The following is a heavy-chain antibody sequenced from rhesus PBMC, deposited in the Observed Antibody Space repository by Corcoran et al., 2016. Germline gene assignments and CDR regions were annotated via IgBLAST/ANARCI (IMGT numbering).Heavy chain of an antibody. D-gene: IGHD5-12*01. CDR3: TRGGYSYSPSSHFDY. Sequence: EVQLVESGGGLVQPGGSLRLSCAASGFTFSSYDMSWVRQAPGKELEWVSYISYTGKTIYYPDFVKGRFTSSRDYAKNSLTLQMSSLRAEDTAVYYCTRGGYSYSPSSHFDYWGQGVLVTVSS. V-gene: IGHV3-136*01. J-gene: IGHJ4*01. CDR2: ISYTGKTI. CDR1: GFTFSSYD.